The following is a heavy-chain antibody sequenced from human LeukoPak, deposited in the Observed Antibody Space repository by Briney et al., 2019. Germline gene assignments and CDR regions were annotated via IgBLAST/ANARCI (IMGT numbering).Heavy chain of an antibody. J-gene: IGHJ6*02. V-gene: IGHV3-33*01. CDR2: IWYDGSNK. CDR1: GFTFSSYG. Sequence: GGSLRLSCAASGFTFSSYGMHWVRQAPGKGLEWVAVIWYDGSNKYYADSVKGRFTISRDNYKNTLYLQMNSLRAEDTAVYYCARDPDIVVVPAASVGYYYYGMDVWGQGTTVTVSS. CDR3: ARDPDIVVVPAASVGYYYYGMDV. D-gene: IGHD2-2*01.